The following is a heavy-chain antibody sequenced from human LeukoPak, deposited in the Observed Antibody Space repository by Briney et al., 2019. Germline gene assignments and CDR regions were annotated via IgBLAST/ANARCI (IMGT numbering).Heavy chain of an antibody. Sequence: SETLSLTCAVYGGSFSGYYWSWIRQPPGKGLEWIGEINHSGSTDYNPSLKSRVTISVDTSKNQFSLKLSSVTAADTAVYYCARAPIAARPFDYWGQGTLVTVSS. D-gene: IGHD6-6*01. CDR1: GGSFSGYY. CDR3: ARAPIAARPFDY. CDR2: INHSGST. J-gene: IGHJ4*02. V-gene: IGHV4-34*01.